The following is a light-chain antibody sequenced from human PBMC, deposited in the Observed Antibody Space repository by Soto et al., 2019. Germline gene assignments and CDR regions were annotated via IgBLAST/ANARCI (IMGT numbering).Light chain of an antibody. CDR1: QGISSY. J-gene: IGKJ4*01. V-gene: IGKV1-8*01. CDR2: AAS. CDR3: QQYYSYPLT. Sequence: AIRMTQSPYSLSASTGDRVTITCRASQGISSYSASYQQKPGKAPKLLIYAASTLQTGVPSRFSGSGSGTDFTLTISCLQPEDFATYYCQQYYSYPLTFGGGTKVEIK.